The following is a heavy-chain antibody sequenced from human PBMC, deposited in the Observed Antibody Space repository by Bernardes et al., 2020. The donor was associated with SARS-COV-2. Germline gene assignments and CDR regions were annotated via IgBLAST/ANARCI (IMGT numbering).Heavy chain of an antibody. CDR1: GFTLSSYW. V-gene: IGHV3-23*01. CDR3: AKGLGGTVPTSRYSDF. Sequence: GSLRLSCAASGFTLSSYWMHWVRQAPGKGLEWVSIISPGGETTYYADSVKGRFTISRDNSKNTLSLQVNSLRAEVTAVYYCAKGLGGTVPTSRYSDFWGQGTLVTVSS. J-gene: IGHJ4*02. CDR2: ISPGGETT. D-gene: IGHD2-2*01.